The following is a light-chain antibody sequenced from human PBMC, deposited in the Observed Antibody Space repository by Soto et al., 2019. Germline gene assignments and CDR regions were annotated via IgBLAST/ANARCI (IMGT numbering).Light chain of an antibody. CDR2: TAS. J-gene: IGKJ1*01. V-gene: IGKV1-5*03. CDR3: QQYNSYSWT. CDR1: QSISVW. Sequence: DIQMTQSPSTLSASVGDRVTITCRASQSISVWLAWYQHKAGKAPKLLIYTASNLETGVPSRFSGSGSGTEFSLTISSLQPDDVATYYCQQYNSYSWTFGQGTKVDIK.